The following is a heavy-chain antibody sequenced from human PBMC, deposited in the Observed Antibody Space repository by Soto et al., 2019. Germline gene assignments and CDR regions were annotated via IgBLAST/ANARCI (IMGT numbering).Heavy chain of an antibody. J-gene: IGHJ4*02. CDR1: GFTFSSYA. V-gene: IGHV3-64D*08. Sequence: GGSLRLSCSASGFTFSSYAMHWVRQAPGKGLEYVSAISSNGGSTYYADSVKGRFTISRDNSKNTLYLQVSSLRAEDTAVYYCVKDQFGSRYYDFWSAYGDYFHYLGQATLVTV. CDR3: VKDQFGSRYYDFWSAYGDYFHY. D-gene: IGHD3-3*01. CDR2: ISSNGGST.